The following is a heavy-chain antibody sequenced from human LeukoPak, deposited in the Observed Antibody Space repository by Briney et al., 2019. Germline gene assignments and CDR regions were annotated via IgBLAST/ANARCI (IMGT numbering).Heavy chain of an antibody. Sequence: GGSLRLSCAASGFTFSSYDMHWVRQAPGKGLEWVAVISYDGSNKDYADSVKGRFTISRDNTKNTLFLQMNSLRAEDTAVYYCAKEVRGDAFDIWGQGTMVTVSS. CDR2: ISYDGSNK. J-gene: IGHJ3*02. CDR3: AKEVRGDAFDI. D-gene: IGHD3-16*01. CDR1: GFTFSSYD. V-gene: IGHV3-30*18.